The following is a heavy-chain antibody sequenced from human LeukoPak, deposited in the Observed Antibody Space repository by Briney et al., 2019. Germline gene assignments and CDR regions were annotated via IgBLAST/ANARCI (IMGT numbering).Heavy chain of an antibody. CDR3: ARDENDPYSSSWYYYYYYMDV. Sequence: GGSLRLSCAASGFTFSSYEMNWVRQAPGKGLEWVSYISSSGSTIYYADSVKGRFTISRDSAKNSLYLQMNSLRAEDTAVYYCARDENDPYSSSWYYYYYYMDVWGKGTTVTVSS. CDR2: ISSSGSTI. J-gene: IGHJ6*03. V-gene: IGHV3-48*03. CDR1: GFTFSSYE. D-gene: IGHD6-13*01.